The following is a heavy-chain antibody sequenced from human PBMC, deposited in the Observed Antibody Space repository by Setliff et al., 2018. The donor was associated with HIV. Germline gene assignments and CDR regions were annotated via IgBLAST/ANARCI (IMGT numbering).Heavy chain of an antibody. J-gene: IGHJ4*02. V-gene: IGHV4-4*02. D-gene: IGHD3-22*01. CDR2: IYRSGST. Sequence: SETLSLTCAVSGGSISSSNWWSWVRQPPGKGLEWIGEIYRSGSTYYNPSLKSRVTISVDTSKNQFSLKLSSVTAADTAVYYCARGRKGYDSSGYHPGSDYFDYWGQGTLVTVSS. CDR1: GGSISSSNW. CDR3: ARGRKGYDSSGYHPGSDYFDY.